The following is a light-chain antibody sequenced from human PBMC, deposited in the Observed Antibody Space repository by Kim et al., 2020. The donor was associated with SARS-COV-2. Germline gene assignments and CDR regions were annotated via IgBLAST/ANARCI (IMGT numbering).Light chain of an antibody. CDR3: CADAGSVV. Sequence: QSVTISCTGTGSDVGSYNYVSWYQQDPGKDPKLYIYDVSQRPAGVPVRFSGSKSGNTASLTISGLQAEDEADYYCCADAGSVVFGGGTQLTVL. CDR2: DVS. CDR1: GSDVGSYNY. V-gene: IGLV2-11*01. J-gene: IGLJ2*01.